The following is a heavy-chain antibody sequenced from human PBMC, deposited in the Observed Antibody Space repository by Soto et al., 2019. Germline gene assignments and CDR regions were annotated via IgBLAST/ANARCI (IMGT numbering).Heavy chain of an antibody. CDR3: ARVGLNSLTFFDY. CDR1: GFPFSVYY. CDR2: ITDRGSTI. V-gene: IGHV3-11*01. Sequence: QVQLVESGGGLVKPGGSLRLSCAASGFPFSVYYMSWIRQAPGKGLEWLSYITDRGSTIYYADSVKGRCTISRDNAKNPLYLKLNSLSAEDTAVYYCARVGLNSLTFFDYWGQGTLVTVSS. D-gene: IGHD3-9*01. J-gene: IGHJ4*02.